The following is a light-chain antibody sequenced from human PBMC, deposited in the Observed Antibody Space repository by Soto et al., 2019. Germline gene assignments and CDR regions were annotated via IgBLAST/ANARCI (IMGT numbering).Light chain of an antibody. CDR1: QSVSSSY. CDR3: QQYGXSPWT. CDR2: GAA. V-gene: IGKV3-20*01. Sequence: EIVLTQSPGTLSLSPGERATLSCRASQSVSSSYLAWYQHKPGQAPRLLIYGAAIRATDIPDRISGSGSGTDFXLTISRLEPEDXAVYYCQQYGXSPWTFGQXXKV. J-gene: IGKJ1*01.